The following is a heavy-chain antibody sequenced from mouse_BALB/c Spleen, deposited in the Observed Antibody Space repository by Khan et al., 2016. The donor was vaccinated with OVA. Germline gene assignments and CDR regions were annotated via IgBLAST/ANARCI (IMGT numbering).Heavy chain of an antibody. J-gene: IGHJ3*01. Sequence: VQLQQSGAELVKPGASVKLSCSASGFNIKDTYIHWMKQRPEQGLEWIGRIDPPNDDSKYGPKFQAKATLTADTSSNTAYLQLSSLTSEDAAVYFCATQYGNPFAFWGQGTLVSVSA. CDR3: ATQYGNPFAF. D-gene: IGHD2-1*01. CDR1: GFNIKDTY. CDR2: IDPPNDDS. V-gene: IGHV14-3*02.